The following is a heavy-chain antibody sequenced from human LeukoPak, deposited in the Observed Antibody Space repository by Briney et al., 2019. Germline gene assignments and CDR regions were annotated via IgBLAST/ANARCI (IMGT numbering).Heavy chain of an antibody. D-gene: IGHD2-2*01. J-gene: IGHJ6*02. CDR2: IYYSGST. CDR3: ARLRRTPAAAYGMDV. V-gene: IGHV4-59*08. Sequence: ASETLSLTCTVSGGSISSYYWSWIRQPPGKGLEWIGYIYYSGSTNYNPSLKSRVTISVDTSKNQFSLKLSSVTAADTAVYYCARLRRTPAAAYGMDVWGQGTTVTVSS. CDR1: GGSISSYY.